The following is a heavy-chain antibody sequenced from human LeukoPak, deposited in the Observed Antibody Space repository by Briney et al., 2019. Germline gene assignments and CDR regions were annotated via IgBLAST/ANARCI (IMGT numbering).Heavy chain of an antibody. D-gene: IGHD1-26*01. CDR3: TRRGVSGSYIDY. CDR1: GFTFSGSA. Sequence: GGSLKLSCAASGFTFSGSAMHWVRQASGKGLEWVGRIRIKANSYATAYAASVKGRFTISRDDSKNTAYLQMNSLKTEDTAVYYCTRRGVSGSYIDYWGQGTLVTVSS. CDR2: IRIKANSYAT. J-gene: IGHJ4*02. V-gene: IGHV3-73*01.